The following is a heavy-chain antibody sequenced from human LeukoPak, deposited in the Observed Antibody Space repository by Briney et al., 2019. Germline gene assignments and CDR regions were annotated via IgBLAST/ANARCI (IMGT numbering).Heavy chain of an antibody. CDR1: WFTVCSNY. CDR2: IYSGGST. D-gene: IGHD3-10*02. CDR3: ARVGYDVGFDP. J-gene: IGHJ5*02. V-gene: IGHV3-53*01. Sequence: PGGSLRLSCAASWFTVCSNYISWVRQAPGKGLEWVSVIYSGGSTYYADSVKGRFTISRDNSKNTLYLQMNSLRAEETVVYYCARVGYDVGFDPWGQGTLVTVSS.